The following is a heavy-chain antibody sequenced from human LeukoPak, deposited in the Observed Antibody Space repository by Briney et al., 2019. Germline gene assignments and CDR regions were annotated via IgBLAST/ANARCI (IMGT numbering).Heavy chain of an antibody. V-gene: IGHV3-11*01. CDR2: ISGSGSTI. CDR1: GFTFSDYY. Sequence: PGGSLRLSCAASGFTFSDYYMSWIRQAPGKGLEWVSYISGSGSTIYYADSVKGRFTISRDNAKNSLYLQMNSLRAEDTAVYYCAREISGERTYYFDYWGQGTLVTVSS. J-gene: IGHJ4*02. CDR3: AREISGERTYYFDY. D-gene: IGHD1-26*01.